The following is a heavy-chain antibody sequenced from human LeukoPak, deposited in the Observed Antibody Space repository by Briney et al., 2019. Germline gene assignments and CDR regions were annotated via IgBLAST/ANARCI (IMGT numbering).Heavy chain of an antibody. V-gene: IGHV3-23*01. Sequence: GGSLRLSCAASGFTFSNFAMSWVRQAPGRGLEWVSTMSGSAGLTYYADFVKGRFTISRENSENTLYLQLNNLRGEDTAVYYCAKSVYYGSGGYAGFDPWGQGTLVTVSS. CDR1: GFTFSNFA. D-gene: IGHD3-10*01. J-gene: IGHJ5*02. CDR3: AKSVYYGSGGYAGFDP. CDR2: MSGSAGLT.